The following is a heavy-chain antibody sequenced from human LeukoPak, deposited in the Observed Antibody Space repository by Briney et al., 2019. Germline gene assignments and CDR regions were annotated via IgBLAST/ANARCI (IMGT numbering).Heavy chain of an antibody. CDR1: GFTFGDYA. CDR2: IRSNLYGGTP. Sequence: GGSLRLSCTASGFTFGDYAMTWVRQAPGKGLEWVGFIRSNLYGGTPEYAASVKGRFTISRDDSNSIAYLEMDSLKTDDTAVYYCTRDQTPYYWGQGTLVTVSS. CDR3: TRDQTPYY. J-gene: IGHJ4*02. V-gene: IGHV3-49*04.